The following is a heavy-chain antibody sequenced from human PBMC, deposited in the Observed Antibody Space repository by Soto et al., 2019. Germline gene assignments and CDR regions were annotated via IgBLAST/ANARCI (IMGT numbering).Heavy chain of an antibody. CDR1: GFSLSTSGVG. Sequence: ASGPTLVNPTQTLTLTCTFSGFSLSTSGVGVGWIRQPPGKALEWLARIDWDDDKYYSTSLKTRLTISKDTSKNQVVLTMTNMDPVDTATYYCARIRDSSGYPYYYYGMDVWGQGTTVTVSS. J-gene: IGHJ6*02. V-gene: IGHV2-70*11. D-gene: IGHD3-22*01. CDR3: ARIRDSSGYPYYYYGMDV. CDR2: IDWDDDK.